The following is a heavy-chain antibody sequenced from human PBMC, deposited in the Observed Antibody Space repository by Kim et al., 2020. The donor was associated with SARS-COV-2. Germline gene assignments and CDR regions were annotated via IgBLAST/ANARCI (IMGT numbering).Heavy chain of an antibody. CDR3: ARLSEVWGSKYFDY. J-gene: IGHJ4*02. Sequence: SPSVQSQVTISADKSISTAYLQWSSLKASDTAMYYCARLSEVWGSKYFDYWGQGTLVTVSS. D-gene: IGHD3-16*01. V-gene: IGHV5-51*01.